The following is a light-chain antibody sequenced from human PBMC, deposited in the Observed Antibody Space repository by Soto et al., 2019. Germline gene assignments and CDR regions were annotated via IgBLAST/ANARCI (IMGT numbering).Light chain of an antibody. CDR2: DAS. Sequence: EIVLTQSPATLSVSPGEGATLSCRASQGVSYYLAWYYQKPGQAPRLLIYDASKRATGIPARFSGSGSGTDFTLTISSLEPEDFAVYYCEQRAKWPITFGGGTKVEI. J-gene: IGKJ4*01. V-gene: IGKV3-11*01. CDR1: QGVSYY. CDR3: EQRAKWPIT.